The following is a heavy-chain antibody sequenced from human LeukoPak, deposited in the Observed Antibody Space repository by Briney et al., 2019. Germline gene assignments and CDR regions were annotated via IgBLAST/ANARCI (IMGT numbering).Heavy chain of an antibody. CDR2: SRGKPNNYTT. V-gene: IGHV3-72*01. Sequence: GGSLRLSCTASGFSFSAYHMDWVRQAPGKGLEWVGRSRGKPNNYTTEYAASVKDRFTISRDVSKNSLYLQMNSLITEDTAVYFCARCTVTTLDYWGQGALVTVSS. J-gene: IGHJ4*02. CDR3: ARCTVTTLDY. CDR1: GFSFSAYH. D-gene: IGHD4-17*01.